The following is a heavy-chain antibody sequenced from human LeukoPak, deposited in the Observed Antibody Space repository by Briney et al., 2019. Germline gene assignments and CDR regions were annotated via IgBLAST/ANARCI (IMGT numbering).Heavy chain of an antibody. D-gene: IGHD6-19*01. V-gene: IGHV3-23*01. CDR2: ISGSGGST. J-gene: IGHJ4*02. CDR3: AKVREKGIAVAGSFDY. CDR1: GFTFSSYA. Sequence: GGSLRLSCAASGFTFSSYAMSWVRQAPGKGLEWVSAISGSGGSTYYADSVKGRFTISRDNSKNTLYLQMNSLRAEDTAVYYCAKVREKGIAVAGSFDYWGQGTLVTVSS.